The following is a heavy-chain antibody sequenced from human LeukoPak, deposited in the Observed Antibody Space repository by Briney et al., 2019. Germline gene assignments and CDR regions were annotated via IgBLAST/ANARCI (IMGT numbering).Heavy chain of an antibody. CDR3: ARARGYSYGFTSFTPFDY. CDR1: GGTFSSYA. D-gene: IGHD5-18*01. CDR2: IIPIFGTA. V-gene: IGHV1-69*13. J-gene: IGHJ4*02. Sequence: SVKVSCKASGGTFSSYAISWARQAPGQGLEWMGGIIPIFGTANYAQKFQGRVTITADESTSTAYMELSSLRSEDTAVYYCARARGYSYGFTSFTPFDYWGQGTLVTVSS.